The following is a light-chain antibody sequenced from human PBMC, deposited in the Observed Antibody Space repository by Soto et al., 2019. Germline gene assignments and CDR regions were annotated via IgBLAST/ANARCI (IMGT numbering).Light chain of an antibody. CDR2: DAS. J-gene: IGKJ5*01. CDR1: QSISSN. CDR3: QQRSNWRS. V-gene: IGKV3-11*01. Sequence: EIVMTQSPATLSVSPGERATLSCRASQSISSNLAWYQQKPGQAPRLLIYDASNRATGIPARFSGSGSGTDFTLTISSLEPEDFAVYYCQQRSNWRSFGQGTRLEIK.